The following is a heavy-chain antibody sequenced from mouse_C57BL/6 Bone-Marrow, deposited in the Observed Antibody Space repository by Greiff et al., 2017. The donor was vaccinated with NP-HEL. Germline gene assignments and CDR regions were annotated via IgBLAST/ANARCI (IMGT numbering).Heavy chain of an antibody. D-gene: IGHD1-1*01. Sequence: EVHLVESGGGLVKPGGSLKLSCAASGFTFSSYTMSWVRQTPEKRLEWVATISGGGGNTYYPDSVKGRFTISRDNAKNTLYLQMSSLRSEDTALYYCAREGDGSSFYWYFDVWGTGTTVTVSS. CDR2: ISGGGGNT. CDR1: GFTFSSYT. CDR3: AREGDGSSFYWYFDV. J-gene: IGHJ1*03. V-gene: IGHV5-9*01.